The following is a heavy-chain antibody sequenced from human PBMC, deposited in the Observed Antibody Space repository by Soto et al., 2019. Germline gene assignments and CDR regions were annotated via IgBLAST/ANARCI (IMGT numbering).Heavy chain of an antibody. D-gene: IGHD1-26*01. J-gene: IGHJ6*02. CDR3: AIDGREASGMDV. Sequence: WETLSLTCTVSGGSISSHYWSWVRQAPGKGLEWIGHIYYRGSTNYNPSLRSRSTISVDTSKNQFSLKLNSVTTADAAVDYCAIDGREASGMDVWGQGTKVTVSS. CDR1: GGSISSHY. V-gene: IGHV4-59*11. CDR2: IYYRGST.